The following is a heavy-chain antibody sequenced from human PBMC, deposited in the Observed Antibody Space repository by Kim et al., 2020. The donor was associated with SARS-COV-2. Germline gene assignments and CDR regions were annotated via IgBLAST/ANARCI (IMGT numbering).Heavy chain of an antibody. J-gene: IGHJ4*02. Sequence: IPIFGTANYAQKCQGRVTITADESTSTAYMELSSLRSEDTAVYYCASEYYWGQGTLVTVSS. CDR2: IPIFGTA. CDR3: ASEYY. V-gene: IGHV1-69*01.